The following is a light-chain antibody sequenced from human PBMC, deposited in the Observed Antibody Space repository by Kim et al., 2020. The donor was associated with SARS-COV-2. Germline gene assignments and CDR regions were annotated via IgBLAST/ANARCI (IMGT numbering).Light chain of an antibody. Sequence: GDRVTITCRASQSISSWLTWYQQKPGKAPKVVIYDASDLESGVPPRFSGSGSGTEFTLTISSLQPADLATYYCLQYNSFPHTFGQGTKLEI. CDR3: LQYNSFPHT. CDR1: QSISSW. CDR2: DAS. J-gene: IGKJ2*01. V-gene: IGKV1-5*01.